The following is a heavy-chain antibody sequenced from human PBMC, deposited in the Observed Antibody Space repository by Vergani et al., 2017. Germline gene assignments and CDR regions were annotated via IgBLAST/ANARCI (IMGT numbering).Heavy chain of an antibody. V-gene: IGHV4-61*02. J-gene: IGHJ6*02. Sequence: QVQLQESGPGLVKPSQTLSLTCTVSGGSISSGSYYWSWIRQPAGKGLEWIGRIYTSGSTNYNPSLKSRVTISVDTSKNQFSLKLSSVTAADTAVYYCARSQVVPAATYDYYYGMDVWGQGP. D-gene: IGHD2-2*01. CDR3: ARSQVVPAATYDYYYGMDV. CDR2: IYTSGST. CDR1: GGSISSGSYY.